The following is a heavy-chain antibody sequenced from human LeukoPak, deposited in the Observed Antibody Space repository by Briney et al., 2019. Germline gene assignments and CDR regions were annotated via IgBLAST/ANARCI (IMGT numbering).Heavy chain of an antibody. CDR1: GFTFGDNA. V-gene: IGHV3-49*03. D-gene: IGHD5-18*01. CDR3: TRCPIQFDY. CDR2: IRSKTYSGTT. Sequence: GGSLTLSCTASGFTFGDNAMSWFRQAPGKGLEWVGFIRSKTYSGTTEYAASVKGRFTISRDDSKSVAFLQMSSLKSEDTAVYYCTRCPIQFDYWGQRTLVTVSS. J-gene: IGHJ4*02.